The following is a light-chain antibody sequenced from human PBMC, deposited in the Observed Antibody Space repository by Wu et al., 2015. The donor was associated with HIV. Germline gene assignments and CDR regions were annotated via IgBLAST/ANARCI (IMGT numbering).Light chain of an antibody. J-gene: IGKJ1*01. Sequence: EIVLTQSPRTLSLSPGERVTLYCRASQNFSSSYLAWYQQKSGQAPKLLIYGASNRATGIPDRFSGGGSGTDFTLTISRLEPEDFAVYSCQQYGSSPWTFGQGPRWNSN. CDR3: QQYGSSPWT. CDR2: GAS. CDR1: QNFSSSY. V-gene: IGKV3-20*01.